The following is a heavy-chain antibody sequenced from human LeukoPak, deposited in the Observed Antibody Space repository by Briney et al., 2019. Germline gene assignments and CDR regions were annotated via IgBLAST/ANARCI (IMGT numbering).Heavy chain of an antibody. D-gene: IGHD2-15*01. CDR1: GFTFSSYA. J-gene: IGHJ6*02. CDR2: ISSSSSTI. V-gene: IGHV3-48*01. CDR3: ASTTVYLXGGSIYYYYGMDV. Sequence: GGSLRLSCAASGFTFSSYAMSWVRQAPGKGLEWVSYISSSSSTIYYADSVKGRFTISRDNAKNSLYLQMNSLRAEDTAVYYCASTTVYLXGGSIYYYYGMDVWGQGTTVTVSS.